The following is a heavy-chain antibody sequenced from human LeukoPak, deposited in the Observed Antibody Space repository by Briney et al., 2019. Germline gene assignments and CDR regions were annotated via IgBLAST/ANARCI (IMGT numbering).Heavy chain of an antibody. D-gene: IGHD2-21*02. CDR1: GFTFGTYA. J-gene: IGHJ4*02. CDR2: ISYDGINE. V-gene: IGHV3-30-3*01. CDR3: ARVSPDIVVVTGTGAPDY. Sequence: GGSLRLSCAASGFTFGTYAMHWVRQAPGRGLEWVAVISYDGINEYYADSVKGRFTISRDNSKNTVYLQMNSLRAEDTAVYYCARVSPDIVVVTGTGAPDYWGQGTLVTVSS.